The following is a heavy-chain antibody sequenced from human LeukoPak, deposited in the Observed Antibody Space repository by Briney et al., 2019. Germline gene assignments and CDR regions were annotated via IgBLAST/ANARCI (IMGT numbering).Heavy chain of an antibody. Sequence: ASVKVSCKASGYTFTSYGISWVRQAPGQGLEWMDWISAYNGNTNYAQNLQGRVTMTTDTSTSTAYMELRSLRSDDTAVYYCARVNIVVVPATFNWFDPWGQGTLVTVSS. CDR1: GYTFTSYG. D-gene: IGHD2-2*01. CDR3: ARVNIVVVPATFNWFDP. J-gene: IGHJ5*02. CDR2: ISAYNGNT. V-gene: IGHV1-18*01.